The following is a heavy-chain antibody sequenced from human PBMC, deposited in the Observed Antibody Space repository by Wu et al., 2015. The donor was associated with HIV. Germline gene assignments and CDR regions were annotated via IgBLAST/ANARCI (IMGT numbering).Heavy chain of an antibody. CDR2: IIPIFGTA. D-gene: IGHD3-16*01. CDR1: GGTFSSYA. J-gene: IGHJ5*02. V-gene: IGHV1-69*12. CDR3: ASSHEGDYVLSGWFDP. Sequence: QVQLVQSGAEVKKPGSSVKVSCKASGGTFSSYAISWVRQAPGQGLEWMGGIIPIFGTANYAQKFQGRVTITADESTSTAYMELSSLRSEDTAVYYCASSHEGDYVLSGWFDPWGQGTLVTVSS.